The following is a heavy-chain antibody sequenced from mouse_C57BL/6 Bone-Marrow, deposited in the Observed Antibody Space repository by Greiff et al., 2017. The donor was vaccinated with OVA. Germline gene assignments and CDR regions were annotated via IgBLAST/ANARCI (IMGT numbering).Heavy chain of an antibody. Sequence: QVQLQQPRAELVRPGSSVKLSCKASGYTFTSYWMHWVKQRPIQGLEWIGNIDPSDSETHYNQKFKDKATLTVDKSSSTAYMQLSSLTSEDSAVYYCARDRNWDFDYWGQGTTLTVSS. CDR3: ARDRNWDFDY. CDR1: GYTFTSYW. J-gene: IGHJ2*01. V-gene: IGHV1-52*01. CDR2: IDPSDSET. D-gene: IGHD4-1*01.